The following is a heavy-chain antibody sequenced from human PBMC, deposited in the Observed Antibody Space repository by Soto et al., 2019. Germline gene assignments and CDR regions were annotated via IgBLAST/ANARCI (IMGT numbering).Heavy chain of an antibody. Sequence: GGSLRLSCAASGFTFSSYWMHWVRQAPGKGLVWVSRINSDGSSTSYADSVKGRFTISRDNAKNTLYLQMNSLRAEDTAVYYCARGHCSGGSCPNYYYYMDVWGKGTTVTVSS. V-gene: IGHV3-74*01. CDR1: GFTFSSYW. CDR2: INSDGSST. J-gene: IGHJ6*03. D-gene: IGHD2-15*01. CDR3: ARGHCSGGSCPNYYYYMDV.